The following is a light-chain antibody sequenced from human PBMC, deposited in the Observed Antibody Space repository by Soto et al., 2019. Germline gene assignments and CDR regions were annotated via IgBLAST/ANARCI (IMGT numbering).Light chain of an antibody. J-gene: IGKJ5*01. CDR3: HQRQYCPPHT. CDR2: DAS. V-gene: IGKV3-11*01. CDR1: LSVSVY. Sequence: LVFKQSPATLLLSPGERDTLSCRTSLSVSVYMDWYQQKSGHAPRLLICDASNRATGIPARFSGSGSGTDFALTIRCLYPEDFAVYYCHQRQYCPPHTFVQRVRPEIK.